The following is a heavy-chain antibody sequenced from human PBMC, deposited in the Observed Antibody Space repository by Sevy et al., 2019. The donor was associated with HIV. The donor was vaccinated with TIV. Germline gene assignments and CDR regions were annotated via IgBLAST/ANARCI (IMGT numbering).Heavy chain of an antibody. D-gene: IGHD2-2*01. CDR1: GFTFSSNW. V-gene: IGHV3-7*03. CDR3: AKGDTSTRYYYYGMDV. CDR2: VKQDMSEK. J-gene: IGHJ6*02. Sequence: GGSLRLSCAASGFTFSSNWMTWVRQAPGKGLEWVANVKQDMSEKYYADSVKGRFTISRDNSKKTLYLQMNSLRAEDTALYYCAKGDTSTRYYYYGMDVWGQRTAVTVSS.